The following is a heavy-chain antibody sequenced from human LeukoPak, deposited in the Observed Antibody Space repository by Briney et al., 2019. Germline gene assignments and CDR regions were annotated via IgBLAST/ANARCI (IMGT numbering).Heavy chain of an antibody. J-gene: IGHJ4*02. CDR3: ASNPDVDTAIGY. D-gene: IGHD5-18*01. V-gene: IGHV1-69*13. CDR1: GGTFSSYA. CDR2: IIHIFGTA. Sequence: GASVKVSCKASGGTFSSYAISWVRQAPGQGLEWMGGIIHIFGTANYAQKFQGRVTITADESTSTAYMELSSLRSEDTAVYYCASNPDVDTAIGYWGQGTLVTVSS.